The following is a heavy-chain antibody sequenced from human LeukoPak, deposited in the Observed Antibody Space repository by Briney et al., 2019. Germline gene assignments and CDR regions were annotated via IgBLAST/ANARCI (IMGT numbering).Heavy chain of an antibody. CDR1: GFTFSSYS. V-gene: IGHV3-21*01. Sequence: PGGSLRLSCAASGFTFSSYSMNWVRQAPGKGLEWVSSISSSSSYIYYADSVKGRFTISRDNAKNSLYLQMNSLRAEDTAVYYCARGFTEQRFLYYFDYWGQGTLVTVSS. CDR3: ARGFTEQRFLYYFDY. D-gene: IGHD1-26*01. CDR2: ISSSSSYI. J-gene: IGHJ4*02.